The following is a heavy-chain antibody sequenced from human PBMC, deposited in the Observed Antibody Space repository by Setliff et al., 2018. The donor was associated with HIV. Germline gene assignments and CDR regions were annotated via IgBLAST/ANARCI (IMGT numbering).Heavy chain of an antibody. J-gene: IGHJ4*02. Sequence: TLSLTCTVSGGSISSTNYYWGWIRQPPGKALEWLALIYWNDDKRYSPSLKNRLTITKDTSKNQVVLTMTNMDPVDTATYYCVLREGFGGDYFDYWGQGTLVTVSS. CDR1: GGSISSTNYY. D-gene: IGHD3-10*01. V-gene: IGHV2-5*01. CDR2: IYWNDDK. CDR3: VLREGFGGDYFDY.